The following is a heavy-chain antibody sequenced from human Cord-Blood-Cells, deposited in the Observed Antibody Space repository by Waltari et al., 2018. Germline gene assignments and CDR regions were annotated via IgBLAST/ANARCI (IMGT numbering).Heavy chain of an antibody. CDR2: IYDSGST. V-gene: IGHV4-39*01. CDR1: GGSISSSSYY. D-gene: IGHD3-3*01. CDR3: ARGNVLRFLEWLLPLDY. Sequence: QLQLQESGPGLVKPSETLSLTCTVSGGSISSSSYYWGWIRQPPGKGLEWIGSIYDSGSTYYNPSLKSRVTISVDTSKNQFSLKLSSVTAADTAVYYCARGNVLRFLEWLLPLDYWGQGTLVTVSS. J-gene: IGHJ4*02.